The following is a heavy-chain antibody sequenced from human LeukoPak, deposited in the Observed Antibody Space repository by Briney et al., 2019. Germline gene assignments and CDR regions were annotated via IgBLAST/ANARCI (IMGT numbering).Heavy chain of an antibody. CDR1: GFTFSSYA. CDR2: ISYDGSNK. D-gene: IGHD1-26*01. CDR3: AKRGIVGGRRGPFDY. Sequence: PGGSLRLSCAASGFTFSSYAMHWVRQAPGKGLEWVAVISYDGSNKYYADSVKGRFTISRDNSKNTLYLQMNSLRAEDTAVYYCAKRGIVGGRRGPFDYWGQGTLVTVSS. J-gene: IGHJ4*02. V-gene: IGHV3-30*04.